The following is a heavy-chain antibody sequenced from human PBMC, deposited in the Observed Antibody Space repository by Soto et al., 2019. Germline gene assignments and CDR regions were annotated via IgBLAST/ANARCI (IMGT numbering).Heavy chain of an antibody. D-gene: IGHD3-22*01. V-gene: IGHV1-58*01. CDR2: IVVGSGNT. CDR3: AAVPYYYDSSAYYFDY. J-gene: IGHJ4*02. Sequence: SVKVSCKASGFTFTSSAVQCVRQARGQRLEWIGWIVVGSGNTNYAQKFQERVTITRDMSTSTAYMQLSSLRSEDTAVYYCAAVPYYYDSSAYYFDYWGQGTLVTVSS. CDR1: GFTFTSSA.